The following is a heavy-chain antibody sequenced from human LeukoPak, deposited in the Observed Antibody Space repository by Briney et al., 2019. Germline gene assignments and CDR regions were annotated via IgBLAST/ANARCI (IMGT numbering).Heavy chain of an antibody. J-gene: IGHJ6*03. CDR2: INHSGST. Sequence: SETLSLTCAVYGGALSGFYWGWSRPPPREGLGRGGEINHSGSTNYNPSLKSRVTISVDTSKNQFSLKLSSVTAADTAVYYCASQTYYYYMDVWGKGTTVTVSS. CDR1: GGALSGFY. V-gene: IGHV4-34*01. CDR3: ASQTYYYYMDV.